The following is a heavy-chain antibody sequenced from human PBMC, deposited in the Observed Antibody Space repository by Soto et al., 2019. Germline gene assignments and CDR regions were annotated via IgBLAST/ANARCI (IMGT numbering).Heavy chain of an antibody. V-gene: IGHV1-8*01. J-gene: IGHJ4*02. CDR1: GYTFTNFD. Sequence: QVQLVQSGAEVKKPGASVKVSCKASGYTFTNFDINWVRQAPGQGLEWMGWTNPKRGDAGYAQKFQGRVTMTRDTSKSIAYMEVSSLRSEDTAMYYCACINSDCVRTSCHRDYWGQGTLVTVSS. D-gene: IGHD2-2*01. CDR3: ACINSDCVRTSCHRDY. CDR2: TNPKRGDA.